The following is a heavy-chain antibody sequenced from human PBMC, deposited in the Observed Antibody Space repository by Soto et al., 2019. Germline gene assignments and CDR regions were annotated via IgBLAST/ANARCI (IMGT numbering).Heavy chain of an antibody. J-gene: IGHJ4*02. CDR1: GFTFSSYG. D-gene: IGHD4-17*01. CDR2: ISYDGSNK. CDR3: AKDLENGDYTPVFDY. Sequence: QVQLVESGGGVVQPGRSLRLSCAASGFTFSSYGMHWVRQAPVKGLEWVAVISYDGSNKYYADSVKGRFTISRDNSKNTLYLQMNSLRAEDTAVYYCAKDLENGDYTPVFDYWGQGTLVTVSS. V-gene: IGHV3-30*18.